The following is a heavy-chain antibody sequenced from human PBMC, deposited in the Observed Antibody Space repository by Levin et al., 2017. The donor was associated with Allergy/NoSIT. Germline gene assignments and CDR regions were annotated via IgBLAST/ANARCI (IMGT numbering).Heavy chain of an antibody. D-gene: IGHD3/OR15-3a*01. Sequence: ASVKVSCKPSGYTFSSYGVSWVRQFPGQGLEWMGWISGYNGNRIYSQKLQGRVTLTMDTSTATVFMELRGLTSDDTALYYCARDGVYDFRSPHYWGYFDLWGQGTLVTVSS. CDR2: ISGYNGNR. V-gene: IGHV1-18*01. CDR3: ARDGVYDFRSPHYWGYFDL. CDR1: GYTFSSYG. J-gene: IGHJ5*02.